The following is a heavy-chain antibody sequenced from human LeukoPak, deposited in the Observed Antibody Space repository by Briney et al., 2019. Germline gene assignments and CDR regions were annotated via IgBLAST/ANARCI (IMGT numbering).Heavy chain of an antibody. J-gene: IGHJ4*02. V-gene: IGHV3-23*01. Sequence: GGSLRLSCAASGFTVSINYMSWVRQAPGKGLEWVSAISGSGGTTYYANSVKGRFTISRDNSKNTLYLQMSSLRAEDTAVYYCAKAAYFDFWNGYYLDYWGQGTLVTVSS. CDR3: AKAAYFDFWNGYYLDY. D-gene: IGHD3-3*01. CDR2: ISGSGGTT. CDR1: GFTVSINY.